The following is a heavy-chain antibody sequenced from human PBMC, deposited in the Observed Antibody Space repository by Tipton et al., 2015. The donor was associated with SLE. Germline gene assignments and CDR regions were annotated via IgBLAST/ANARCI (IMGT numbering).Heavy chain of an antibody. CDR2: INHSGST. V-gene: IGHV4-34*01. Sequence: TLSLTCAVYGGSFSGYQWSWIRQPPGKGLEWIGEINHSGSTNYNPSLKSRVTISVDTSKNQFSLKLSSVTAADTAVYYCARAYSSSSGFDYWGQGTLVTVSS. CDR1: GGSFSGYQ. CDR3: ARAYSSSSGFDY. D-gene: IGHD6-6*01. J-gene: IGHJ4*02.